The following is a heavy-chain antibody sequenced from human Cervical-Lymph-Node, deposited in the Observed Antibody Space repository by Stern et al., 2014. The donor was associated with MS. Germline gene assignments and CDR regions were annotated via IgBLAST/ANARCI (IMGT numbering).Heavy chain of an antibody. D-gene: IGHD2-21*02. CDR3: AHSPDTAFDY. V-gene: IGHV2-5*01. CDR2: PYWNDAD. Sequence: QVTLRESGRTLVKATQTLTLTCTFSGFSLSTDEVGVGRIRQAPGNALEWLALPYWNDADRERPSLGRTAVITNDTLNKQVVLTMTNMDAVDTATYYCAHSPDTAFDYWGQGILVTVSS. J-gene: IGHJ4*02. CDR1: GFSLSTDEVG.